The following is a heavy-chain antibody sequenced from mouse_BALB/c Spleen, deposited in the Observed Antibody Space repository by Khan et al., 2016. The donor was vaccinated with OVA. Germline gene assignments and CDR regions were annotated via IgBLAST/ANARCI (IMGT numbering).Heavy chain of an antibody. J-gene: IGHJ1*01. CDR2: INTYTGEP. V-gene: IGHV9-3-1*01. D-gene: IGHD1-1*02. CDR1: GYTFTNYG. Sequence: QIQLVQSGPELKKPGETVKISCKASGYTFTNYGMNWVKQAPGKGLKWMGWINTYTGEPTYADDFKGRFAFSLETSASTAYLQINNLKNEDTATYFCPSGGYWYFDVWGAGTTVTVSS. CDR3: PSGGYWYFDV.